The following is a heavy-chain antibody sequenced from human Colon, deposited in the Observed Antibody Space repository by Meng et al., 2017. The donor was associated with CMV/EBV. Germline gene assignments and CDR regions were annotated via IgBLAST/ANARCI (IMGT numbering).Heavy chain of an antibody. Sequence: SCAASGLTFNGYGLHWVRQAPGKGLEWVAFIGSDGSIKRYADSVKGRLTISRDNSKNTLWLQMHSLRPEDTALYYCAREGYSNFDHWGQGTLVTVSS. CDR3: AREGYSNFDH. J-gene: IGHJ4*02. V-gene: IGHV3-30*02. D-gene: IGHD4-11*01. CDR1: GLTFNGYG. CDR2: IGSDGSIK.